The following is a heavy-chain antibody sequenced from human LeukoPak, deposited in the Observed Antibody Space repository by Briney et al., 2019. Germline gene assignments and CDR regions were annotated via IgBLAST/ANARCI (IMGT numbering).Heavy chain of an antibody. D-gene: IGHD5-18*01. V-gene: IGHV3-48*01. CDR1: GFIFIGYT. CDR2: ISSSSSTI. Sequence: GGSLRLSCDASGFIFIGYTMNWVRQAPGKGLEWVSYISSSSSTIYYADSVKGRFTISRDNAKNSLYLQMNSLRAEDTAVYYCARGGYSYGFLFDYWGQGTLVTVSS. J-gene: IGHJ4*02. CDR3: ARGGYSYGFLFDY.